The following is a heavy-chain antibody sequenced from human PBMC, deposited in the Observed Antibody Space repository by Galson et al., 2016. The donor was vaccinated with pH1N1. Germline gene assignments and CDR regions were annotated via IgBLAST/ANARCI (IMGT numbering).Heavy chain of an antibody. V-gene: IGHV1-18*01. J-gene: IGHJ4*02. CDR3: ARKGTGWPLDY. D-gene: IGHD7-27*01. Sequence: SVKVSCKASGYTFTIYGISWVRQAPGQGLEWMGWISPYSGNTKYAQKVQGRVTMTTEKSTSTAYLEVRGLTSDDTAVYYCARKGTGWPLDYWGQGTLVTVSS. CDR1: GYTFTIYG. CDR2: ISPYSGNT.